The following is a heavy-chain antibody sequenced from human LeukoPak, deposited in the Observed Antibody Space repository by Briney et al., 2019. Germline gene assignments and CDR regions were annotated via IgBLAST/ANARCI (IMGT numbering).Heavy chain of an antibody. J-gene: IGHJ4*02. CDR1: GFTFSSYA. CDR2: LSGCGGST. CDR3: AKQGCTSATCYLNC. D-gene: IGHD2-2*01. V-gene: IGHV3-23*01. Sequence: PGGSLRLSCAASGFTFSSYAMSWVRQAPGKGLEWVSGLSGCGGSTFYADSVRGRFTISRDNSKSTLYLQMNSLRAEDTAMYYCAKQGCTSATCYLNCWGQGTLVTVSS.